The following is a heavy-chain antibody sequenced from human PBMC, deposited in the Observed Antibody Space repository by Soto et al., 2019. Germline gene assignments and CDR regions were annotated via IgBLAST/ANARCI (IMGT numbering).Heavy chain of an antibody. CDR2: MDPNRGHS. J-gene: IGHJ5*02. V-gene: IGHV1-8*01. CDR3: ARAYDYGDYEGANWFDP. D-gene: IGHD4-17*01. Sequence: ASVKVSCKASGYNISSYDIIWVRQAAGRGLEWMGWMDPNRGHSDSVQNFRGRVTMTTNLSASTAYMELSGLRSDDTGVYYCARAYDYGDYEGANWFDPWGQGTLVTVSS. CDR1: GYNISSYD.